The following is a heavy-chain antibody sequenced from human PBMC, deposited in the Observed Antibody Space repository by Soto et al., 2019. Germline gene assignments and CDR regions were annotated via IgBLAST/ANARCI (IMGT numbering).Heavy chain of an antibody. J-gene: IGHJ5*02. Sequence: GGSLRLSCAASGFTFSSYAMSWVRQAPGKGLEWVSAISGSGGSTYYADSVKGRFTISRDNSKNTLYLQMNSLRAEDTAVCHCPKDHTGTAGNNWFDTWGEGALLGVSS. CDR1: GFTFSSYA. CDR2: ISGSGGST. CDR3: PKDHTGTAGNNWFDT. D-gene: IGHD2-2*02. V-gene: IGHV3-23*01.